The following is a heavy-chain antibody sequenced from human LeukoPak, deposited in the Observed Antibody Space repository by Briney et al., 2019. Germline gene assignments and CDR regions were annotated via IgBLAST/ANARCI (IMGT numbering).Heavy chain of an antibody. Sequence: SETLSLTCTVSGGSISSYYCSWIRQPPGKGLEWIGYMCYSGSTNYNPSPKSRVTISVDMSKNQFSLKLSSVTAADTAVYYCVRSSTYHLFDDWGQGTLVTVSS. CDR1: GGSISSYY. J-gene: IGHJ4*02. CDR3: VRSSTYHLFDD. V-gene: IGHV4-59*08. CDR2: MCYSGST. D-gene: IGHD2-15*01.